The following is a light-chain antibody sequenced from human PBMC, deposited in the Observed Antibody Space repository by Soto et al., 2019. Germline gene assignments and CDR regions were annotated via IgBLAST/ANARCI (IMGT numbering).Light chain of an antibody. Sequence: QSALTQPASVSGSPGQSITISCTGTSSDVGLYDYVSWYQQHPGKAPQLMIYAVSNRPSGVSNRFSASKSGNTASLFISGLPAEDEADYYCSSYTSDSSYVFGSGTKVTV. CDR3: SSYTSDSSYV. CDR2: AVS. V-gene: IGLV2-14*01. J-gene: IGLJ1*01. CDR1: SSDVGLYDY.